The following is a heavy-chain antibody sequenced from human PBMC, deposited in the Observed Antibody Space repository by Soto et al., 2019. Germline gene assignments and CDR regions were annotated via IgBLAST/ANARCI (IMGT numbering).Heavy chain of an antibody. CDR3: ARGLPGNLFEN. CDR2: IYYSGST. D-gene: IGHD3-10*01. CDR1: GGSISTGGYY. J-gene: IGHJ4*02. V-gene: IGHV4-31*03. Sequence: QVQLQESGPGLVKPSQTLSLTCTVSGGSISTGGYYWTWIRQHPEKGLVWIGYIYYSGSTYYNPSLKSRVTISVDTSKNQFALKLSSVTPADTAVYCCARGLPGNLFENWGQGTRVTVSS.